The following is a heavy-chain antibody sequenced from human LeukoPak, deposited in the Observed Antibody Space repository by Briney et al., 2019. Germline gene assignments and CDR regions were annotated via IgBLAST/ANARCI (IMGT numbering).Heavy chain of an antibody. J-gene: IGHJ4*02. Sequence: SETLSLTCTVSGGSVSSGIYYWSWIRQPPGKGLEWIGYIYYSGSTNYNPSLKSRVTISVDTSKNQFSLKLSSVTAADTAVYYCARLRLWFGELAAAFDYWGQGTLVTVSS. CDR1: GGSVSSGIYY. D-gene: IGHD3-10*01. CDR2: IYYSGST. CDR3: ARLRLWFGELAAAFDY. V-gene: IGHV4-61*01.